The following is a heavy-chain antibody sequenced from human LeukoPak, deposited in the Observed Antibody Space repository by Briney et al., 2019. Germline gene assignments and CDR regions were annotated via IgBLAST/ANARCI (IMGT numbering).Heavy chain of an antibody. J-gene: IGHJ6*02. D-gene: IGHD2-15*01. V-gene: IGHV3-23*01. Sequence: PGGSLRLSCAASGFTFSSYAMSWVRQAPGKGLEWVSAISGSGGSTYYADSVKGRFTISRDNSKNTLYLQMNSLRVEDTAVYYCARVGCSGGSCKPYHYYGMDVWGQGTTVTVSS. CDR2: ISGSGGST. CDR3: ARVGCSGGSCKPYHYYGMDV. CDR1: GFTFSSYA.